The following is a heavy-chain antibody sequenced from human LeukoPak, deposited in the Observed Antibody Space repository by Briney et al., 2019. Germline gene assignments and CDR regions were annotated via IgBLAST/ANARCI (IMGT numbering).Heavy chain of an antibody. CDR3: VRDPPGPYYYYYMDV. CDR1: GGTFSSYA. CDR2: IIPIFGTA. Sequence: SVKVSCKASGGTFSSYAISWVRQAPGQGFEWMGGIIPIFGTANYAQKFQGRVTITADESTSTAYMELSSLRSEDTAVYYCVRDPPGPYYYYYMDVWGKETTVTVSS. D-gene: IGHD7-27*01. J-gene: IGHJ6*03. V-gene: IGHV1-69*13.